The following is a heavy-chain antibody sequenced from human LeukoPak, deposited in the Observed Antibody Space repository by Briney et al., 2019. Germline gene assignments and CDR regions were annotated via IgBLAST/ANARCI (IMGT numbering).Heavy chain of an antibody. V-gene: IGHV3-74*01. Sequence: GGSLRLSCAASGWMHWVRQVPGKGLVWVSRINNDGSSTTYADSVKGRFTISRDNAKNSLYLQMNSLRAEDTAVYYCARERRFTDYMDVWGKGTTVTVSS. CDR2: INNDGSST. J-gene: IGHJ6*03. D-gene: IGHD1-1*01. CDR3: ARERRFTDYMDV. CDR1: GW.